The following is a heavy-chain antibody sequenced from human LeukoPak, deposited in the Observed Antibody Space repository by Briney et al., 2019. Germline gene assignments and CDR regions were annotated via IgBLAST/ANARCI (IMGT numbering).Heavy chain of an antibody. Sequence: GSLRLSSAASALTSISYYRINVVQAPAKGLEWVSYISSSSSYTNYADSVKGRFRICRDTAKNLVYLLMYSLRAEETAVYSSARSNREARIAGNLDYWGPGTLVTVSS. CDR1: ALTSISYY. CDR3: ARSNREARIAGNLDY. CDR2: ISSSSSYT. J-gene: IGHJ4*02. D-gene: IGHD6-13*01. V-gene: IGHV3-11*03.